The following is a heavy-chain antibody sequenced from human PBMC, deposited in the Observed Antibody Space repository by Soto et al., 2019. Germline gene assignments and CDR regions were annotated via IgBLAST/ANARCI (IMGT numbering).Heavy chain of an antibody. D-gene: IGHD3-9*01. CDR2: ISFDGTKT. Sequence: PGGSLRLSCAASKFPLRSYTMHWVRQAPGKGPEWVAIISFDGTKTHYADSVKGRFTISRDNSENMLFLQMNDLKTEDSAVYFCARDPTLRYFASPSSYYGLDVWGRGAKVTVAS. CDR3: ARDPTLRYFASPSSYYGLDV. J-gene: IGHJ6*02. CDR1: KFPLRSYT. V-gene: IGHV3-30-3*01.